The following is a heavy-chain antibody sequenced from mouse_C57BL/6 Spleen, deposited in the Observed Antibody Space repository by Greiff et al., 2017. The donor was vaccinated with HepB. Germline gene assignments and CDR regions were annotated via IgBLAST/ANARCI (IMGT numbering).Heavy chain of an antibody. CDR3: TRSELYYYGSSYGGCFDY. CDR1: GYTFTDYE. V-gene: IGHV1-15*01. D-gene: IGHD1-1*01. Sequence: QVQLKQSGAELVRPGASVTLSCKASGYTFTDYEMHWVKQTPVHGLEWIGAIDPETGGTAYNQKFKGKAILTADKSSSTAYMELRSLTSEDSAVYYCTRSELYYYGSSYGGCFDYWGQGTTLTVSS. J-gene: IGHJ2*01. CDR2: IDPETGGT.